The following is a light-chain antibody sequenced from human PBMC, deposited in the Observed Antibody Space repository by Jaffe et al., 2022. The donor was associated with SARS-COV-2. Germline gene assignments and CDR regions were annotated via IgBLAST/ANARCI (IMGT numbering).Light chain of an antibody. Sequence: DIQMTQSPSTLSTSVGDRVTITCRASQDIGNWLAWYQQKPGKAPKLLIYKASSLESGVPSRFSGSGSGTEFTLTISSLQPDDFASYYCQQYSAYFRAFGQGTKVELK. V-gene: IGKV1-5*03. J-gene: IGKJ1*01. CDR1: QDIGNW. CDR3: QQYSAYFRA. CDR2: KAS.